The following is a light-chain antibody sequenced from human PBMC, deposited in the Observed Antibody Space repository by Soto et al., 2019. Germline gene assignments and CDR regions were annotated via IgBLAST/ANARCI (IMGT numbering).Light chain of an antibody. V-gene: IGKV1-12*01. CDR2: GAS. Sequence: DIQMTQSPSSVSASVGDRVTITCRASQGISNWLAWYQQQPGKAPKLLIYGASSLQSGVPSRFSGGGSGTHFTLLISSLQPEDFATYYCQQTNTFLPLTCGGGTKVEI. CDR3: QQTNTFLPLT. CDR1: QGISNW. J-gene: IGKJ4*01.